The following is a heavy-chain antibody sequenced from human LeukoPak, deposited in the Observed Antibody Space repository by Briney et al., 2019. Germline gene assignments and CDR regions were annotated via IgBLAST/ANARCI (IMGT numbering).Heavy chain of an antibody. Sequence: PGGSLRLSCAASGFTFSSYAMSWVRQAPGKGLEWVSVIYSGGSTYYGDSVKGRFTISRDNAKNSLFLEMNSLRVEDTAVYYCARDSLWSGYRSFDPWGQGTLVTVSS. D-gene: IGHD3-3*01. V-gene: IGHV3-66*01. CDR2: IYSGGST. CDR3: ARDSLWSGYRSFDP. CDR1: GFTFSSYA. J-gene: IGHJ5*02.